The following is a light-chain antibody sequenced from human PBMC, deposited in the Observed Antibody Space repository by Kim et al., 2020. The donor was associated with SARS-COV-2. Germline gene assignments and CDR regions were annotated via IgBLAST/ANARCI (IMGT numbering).Light chain of an antibody. CDR1: SGSIEDNY. J-gene: IGLJ2*01. Sequence: NFMLTQPHSVSESPGKTVTISCTRSSGSIEDNYVQWYQQRPGGVPTTVIYEDDQRPSGVSDRFSGSIDNSSNSASLTISGLRTEDEADYYCQSYNRDNVLFGGGTKVTVL. CDR3: QSYNRDNVL. CDR2: EDD. V-gene: IGLV6-57*04.